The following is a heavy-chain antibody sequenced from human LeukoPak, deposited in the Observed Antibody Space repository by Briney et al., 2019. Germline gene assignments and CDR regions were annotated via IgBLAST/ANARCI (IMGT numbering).Heavy chain of an antibody. CDR1: GGSISSYY. V-gene: IGHV4-4*07. J-gene: IGHJ4*02. CDR3: ARAPSDYDFWSGYWNY. D-gene: IGHD3-3*01. Sequence: SETLSLTCTVSGGSISSYYWSWIRQPAGKGLEWIGRIYTSGSTNYNPSLKSRVTISVDTSKNQFSLKLSSVTAADTAVYYCARAPSDYDFWSGYWNYWGQGTLVTVSS. CDR2: IYTSGST.